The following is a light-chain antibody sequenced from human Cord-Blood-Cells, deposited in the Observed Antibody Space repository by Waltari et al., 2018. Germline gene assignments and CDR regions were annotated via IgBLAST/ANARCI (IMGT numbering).Light chain of an antibody. CDR3: QQSYSTPWT. V-gene: IGKV1-39*01. J-gene: IGKJ1*01. Sequence: DIQMTQSPSSLSASVGDRVTITCRARQSISSYLNWYQQKPGKAPKLLIYAASSLQSGVPSMFSCSGSGTDFTLTISSLQPEDFATYYCQQSYSTPWTFGQGTKVEIK. CDR2: AAS. CDR1: QSISSY.